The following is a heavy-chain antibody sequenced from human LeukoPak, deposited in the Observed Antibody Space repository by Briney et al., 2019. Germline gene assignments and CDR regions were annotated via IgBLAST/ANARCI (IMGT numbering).Heavy chain of an antibody. J-gene: IGHJ6*02. Sequence: GGSLRLSCVACGFSFSDYYMSCIRQAPGRGLEGISYISGSGSDLYYADSVKGRFTISRDNANKSLYLQMNSLRAEDTAVYYCARSIGYYYTMDVWGQGTTVTVSS. V-gene: IGHV3-11*01. CDR2: ISGSGSDL. D-gene: IGHD3-22*01. CDR3: ARSIGYYYTMDV. CDR1: GFSFSDYY.